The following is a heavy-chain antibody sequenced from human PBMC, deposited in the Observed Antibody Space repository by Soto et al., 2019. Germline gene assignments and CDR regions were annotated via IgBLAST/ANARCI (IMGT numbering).Heavy chain of an antibody. CDR2: FYYSGTTYS. V-gene: IGHV4-39*01. CDR1: GDSISSSGYF. J-gene: IGHJ4*02. D-gene: IGHD2-15*01. CDR3: ARHRRDKTYFDY. Sequence: SETLSLTCTVSGDSISSSGYFWGWIRQPPGKGLEWIANFYYSGTTYSYYNPSLKSRVTLSVDTSKNQFSLKLSYVTAADTAVYFCARHRRDKTYFDYWGQGTLVTVSS.